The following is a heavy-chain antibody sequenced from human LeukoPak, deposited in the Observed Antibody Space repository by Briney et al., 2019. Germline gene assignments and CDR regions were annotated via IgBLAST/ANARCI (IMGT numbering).Heavy chain of an antibody. V-gene: IGHV4-59*04. J-gene: IGHJ4*02. CDR3: ARYVVYGSGKYYFDY. D-gene: IGHD3-10*01. CDR1: GGSISSDY. Sequence: PSETLSLTCTVSGGSISSDYWSWIRQPPGKGLEWIASINYSGSTYYNPSLKSRVTISVDTSENQFSLKLSSVTAADTAVYYCARYVVYGSGKYYFDYWGQGTLVTVSS. CDR2: INYSGST.